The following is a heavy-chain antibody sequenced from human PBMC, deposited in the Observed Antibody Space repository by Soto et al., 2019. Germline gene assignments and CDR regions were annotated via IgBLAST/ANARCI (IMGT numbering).Heavy chain of an antibody. CDR2: IYWDDDK. Sequence: QITLKESGPTLVKPTQTLTLTCTFSGFSLRISGVGVGWIRQPPGKALEWLALIYWDDDKRYSPSLKSRLTITKDTSKNHVVLTMTNMDPVDTATYYWAHSATVSAAFDIWGQGTMVTVSS. J-gene: IGHJ3*02. D-gene: IGHD2-15*01. CDR3: AHSATVSAAFDI. V-gene: IGHV2-5*02. CDR1: GFSLRISGVG.